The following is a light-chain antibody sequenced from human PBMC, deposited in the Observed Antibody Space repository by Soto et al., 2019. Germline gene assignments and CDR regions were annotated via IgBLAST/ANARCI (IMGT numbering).Light chain of an antibody. J-gene: IGLJ2*01. CDR2: YDD. Sequence: QSVLTQPPSVSEAPRQRVTISCFGSNSNIGNNAVNWYQQLPGKAPKLLIYYDDLLPSGVSDRFSGSKSGTSASLAISGLQSEDEADYYCAAWHDSLNGLLFGGGTKLTVL. CDR3: AAWHDSLNGLL. V-gene: IGLV1-36*01. CDR1: NSNIGNNA.